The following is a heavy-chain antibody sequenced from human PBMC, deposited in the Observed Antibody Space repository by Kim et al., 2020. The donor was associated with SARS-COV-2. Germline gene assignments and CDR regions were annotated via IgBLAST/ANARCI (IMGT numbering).Heavy chain of an antibody. J-gene: IGHJ6*03. Sequence: SETLSLSCSVSGDSISSSSYYWGWIRQPPGKGLEYIGSIYYSGITYYNPSLKSRVNISVDTSKNQFSLKLSSVTAADTAVYYCARGSVRGVIIANYYMDV. V-gene: IGHV4-39*01. CDR3: ARGSVRGVIIANYYMDV. CDR2: IYYSGIT. D-gene: IGHD3-10*01. CDR1: GDSISSSSYY.